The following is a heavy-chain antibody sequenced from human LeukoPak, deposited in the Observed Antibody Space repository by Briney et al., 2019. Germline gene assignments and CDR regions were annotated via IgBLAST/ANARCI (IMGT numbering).Heavy chain of an antibody. CDR3: ARDENRFDY. J-gene: IGHJ4*02. V-gene: IGHV1-2*02. CDR2: INPNSGGT. Sequence: ASVKVSCKASGYTFTGYYTHWVRQAPGQGLEWMGWINPNSGGTNYAQKFQGRVTMTRDTSISTAHMELSRLRSDDTAVYYCARDENRFDYWGQGTLVTVSS. CDR1: GYTFTGYY.